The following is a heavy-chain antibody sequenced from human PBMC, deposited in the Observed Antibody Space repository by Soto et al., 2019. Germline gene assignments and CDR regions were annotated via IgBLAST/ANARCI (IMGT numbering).Heavy chain of an antibody. J-gene: IGHJ3*02. D-gene: IGHD6-13*01. Sequence: GGSLRLSFAASGFTFSSYSMNWVRQAPGKGLEWVSVIYSGGSTYYADSVKGRFTISRDNSKNTLYLQMNSLRAEDTAVYYCAREPKIIAAAGSDAFDIWGQGTMVTVSS. CDR3: AREPKIIAAAGSDAFDI. CDR2: IYSGGST. V-gene: IGHV3-66*01. CDR1: GFTFSSYS.